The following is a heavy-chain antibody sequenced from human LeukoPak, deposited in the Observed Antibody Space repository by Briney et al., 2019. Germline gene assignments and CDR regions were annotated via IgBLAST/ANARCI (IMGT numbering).Heavy chain of an antibody. V-gene: IGHV3-23*01. CDR2: ISGSGANT. CDR1: GFTVSSYA. Sequence: PGGSLRLSCAASGFTVSSYAMSWVRQAPGKGLEWVSVISGSGANTYYADSVKGRFTISRDNSKNTLYLQTNSLRAEDTAVYYCAKRGYCSSTSCENYFDYWGQGTLVTVSS. J-gene: IGHJ4*02. D-gene: IGHD2-2*01. CDR3: AKRGYCSSTSCENYFDY.